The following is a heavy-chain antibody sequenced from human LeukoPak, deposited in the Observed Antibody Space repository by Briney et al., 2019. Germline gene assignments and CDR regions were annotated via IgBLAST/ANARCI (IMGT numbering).Heavy chain of an antibody. V-gene: IGHV3-53*01. D-gene: IGHD3-22*01. Sequence: GGSLRLSCAAPGFTPRGNNMSWGRPAPGKGLGWVSIIYGGGSTYYADSVKGRFTISRDNSKNTLYLQLNSLRAEDTAVYYCARLHSLIRAQPDDCWGQGTLVTVSS. J-gene: IGHJ4*02. CDR3: ARLHSLIRAQPDDC. CDR2: IYGGGST. CDR1: GFTPRGNN.